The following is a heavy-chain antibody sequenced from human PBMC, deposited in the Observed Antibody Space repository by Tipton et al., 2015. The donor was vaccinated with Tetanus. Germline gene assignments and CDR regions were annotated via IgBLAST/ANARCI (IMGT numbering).Heavy chain of an antibody. CDR3: ARVHTPGLLGRYPLDY. J-gene: IGHJ4*02. CDR2: IHHDGSVK. CDR1: RFTFSSYW. V-gene: IGHV3-7*01. D-gene: IGHD2-21*02. Sequence: GSLRLSCAASRFTFSSYWMSWVRQVPGEGLEWVANIHHDGSVKNYVDSVKGRFTISRANAKNSLYLQINSLRADDTGVYFCARVHTPGLLGRYPLDYWGQGTLVTVSS.